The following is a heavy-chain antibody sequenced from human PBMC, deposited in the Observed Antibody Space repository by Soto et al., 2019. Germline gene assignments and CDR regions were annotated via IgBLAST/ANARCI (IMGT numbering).Heavy chain of an antibody. CDR3: ARDYESGVGFDY. V-gene: IGHV4-61*01. J-gene: IGHJ4*02. D-gene: IGHD3-3*01. CDR1: GGSVTSGSCY. CDR2: IHYSVST. Sequence: ETLSLTCTVSGGSVTSGSCYWNWIRQPPGQGLEWIGYIHYSVSTNCNPSLQSRVAISVDTSKNQFSLKLSSVTAADTAVYYCARDYESGVGFDYWGQGTLVTVSS.